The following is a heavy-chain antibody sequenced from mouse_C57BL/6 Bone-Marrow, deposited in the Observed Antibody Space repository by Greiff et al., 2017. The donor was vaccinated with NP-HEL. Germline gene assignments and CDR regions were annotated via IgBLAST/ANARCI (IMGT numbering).Heavy chain of an antibody. D-gene: IGHD1-1*01. CDR2: INPSTGGT. J-gene: IGHJ1*03. V-gene: IGHV1-42*01. CDR1: GYSFTGYY. CDR3: ARGGAGTGVVDWYCDV. Sequence: VQLQQSGPELVKPGASVKISCKASGYSFTGYYMNWVKQSPEKSLEWIGEINPSTGGTTYNQKFKAKATLTVDKSSSTAYMQLKSLTSEDSAVYYCARGGAGTGVVDWYCDVWGTGTTVTVSS.